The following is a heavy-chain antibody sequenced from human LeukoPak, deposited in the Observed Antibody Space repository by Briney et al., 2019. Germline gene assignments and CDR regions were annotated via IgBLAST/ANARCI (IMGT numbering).Heavy chain of an antibody. D-gene: IGHD4-17*01. CDR3: AKGLRGTYYFDY. V-gene: IGHV3-23*01. J-gene: IGHJ4*02. CDR2: ISGSGEST. CDR1: GYSISSGYY. Sequence: ETLSLTCTVSGYSISSGYYWGWIRQPPGKGLEWVSAISGSGESTYYADSVKGRFTISRDNSKNTLYLQMNSLRAEDTAIYYCAKGLRGTYYFDYWGQGTLVTVSS.